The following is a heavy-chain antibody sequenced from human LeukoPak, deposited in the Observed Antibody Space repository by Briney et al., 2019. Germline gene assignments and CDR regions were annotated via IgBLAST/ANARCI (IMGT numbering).Heavy chain of an antibody. Sequence: GASVKVSCKASGYTFTAYRMYWVRQAPGQGPEWMGWISAYNGNTNYAQKLQGRVTMTTDTSTSTACMELRSLRSDDTAVYYCARDDPVFQFDPWGQGTLVTVSS. CDR2: ISAYNGNT. V-gene: IGHV1-18*04. CDR1: GYTFTAYR. CDR3: ARDDPVFQFDP. J-gene: IGHJ5*02.